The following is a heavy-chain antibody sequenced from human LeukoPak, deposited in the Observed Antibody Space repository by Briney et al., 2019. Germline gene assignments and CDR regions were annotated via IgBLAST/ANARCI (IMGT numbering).Heavy chain of an antibody. CDR3: ARLQWFGEGTNAFDI. V-gene: IGHV4-34*01. D-gene: IGHD3-10*01. CDR1: GGSFSGYY. CDR2: INHSGST. Sequence: SETLSLTCAVYGGSFSGYYWSWIRQPPGKGLEWIGEINHSGSTNYNPSLKSRVTISVDTSKNQFSLKLSSVTAADTAVYYCARLQWFGEGTNAFDIWGQGTMVAVSS. J-gene: IGHJ3*02.